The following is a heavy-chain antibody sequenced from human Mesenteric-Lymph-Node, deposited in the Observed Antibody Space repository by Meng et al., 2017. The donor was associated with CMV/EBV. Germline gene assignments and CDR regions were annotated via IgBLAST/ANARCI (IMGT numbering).Heavy chain of an antibody. CDR3: AREPDYGEGFDP. J-gene: IGHJ5*02. V-gene: IGHV3-30*14. CDR2: ISYDGSNK. Sequence: GGSLRLSCAASGFTFSSYAMHWVRQAPGKGLEWVAVISYDGSNKYYADSVKGRFTISRDSFKNTLYLQMNSLRVEDTALYYCAREPDYGEGFDPWGQGTLVTVSS. CDR1: GFTFSSYA. D-gene: IGHD4-17*01.